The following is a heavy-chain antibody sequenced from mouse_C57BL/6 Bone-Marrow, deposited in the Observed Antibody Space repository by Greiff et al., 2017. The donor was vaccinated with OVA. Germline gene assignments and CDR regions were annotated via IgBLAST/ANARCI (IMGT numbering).Heavy chain of an antibody. V-gene: IGHV5-9*01. CDR2: ISGGGGNT. J-gene: IGHJ4*01. CDR1: GFTFSSYT. Sequence: EVKVEESGGGLVKPGGSLKLSCAASGFTFSSYTMSWVRQTPEKRLEWVATISGGGGNTYYPESVKGRFTISRDNATNTLYRQLSSLFSAVAALSYSASFYAMDYWGQGPSVTVSS. CDR3: ASFYAMDY.